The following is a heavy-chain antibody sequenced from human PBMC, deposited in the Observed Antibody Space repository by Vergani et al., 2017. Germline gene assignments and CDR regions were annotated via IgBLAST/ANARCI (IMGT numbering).Heavy chain of an antibody. D-gene: IGHD3-10*01. CDR1: GYTLTELS. V-gene: IGHV1-24*01. Sequence: QVQLVQSGAEVKKPGASVKVSCKVSGYTLTELSMHWVRPAPGKGLEWMGGFDPEDGETIYAQKFQGRVTMTEDTSTDTAYMGLSSLRSEDTAVYYCATLPLLLWFGELSLWGDYWGQGTLVTVSS. CDR3: ATLPLLLWFGELSLWGDY. CDR2: FDPEDGET. J-gene: IGHJ4*02.